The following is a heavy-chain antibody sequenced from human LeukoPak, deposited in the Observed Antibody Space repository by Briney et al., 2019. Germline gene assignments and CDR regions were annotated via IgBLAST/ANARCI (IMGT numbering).Heavy chain of an antibody. CDR1: GFTSSRYG. Sequence: GGSLRLSCAASGFTSSRYGMHLVRQAPGKGLEWVAVISYDGSNKDYADSVKGRFTISRDNSKNTLYLQMSSLRAEDTAVYYCAKACGAAAGNFGSDYWGQGTLVTVSS. CDR3: AKACGAAAGNFGSDY. CDR2: ISYDGSNK. J-gene: IGHJ4*02. D-gene: IGHD6-13*01. V-gene: IGHV3-30*18.